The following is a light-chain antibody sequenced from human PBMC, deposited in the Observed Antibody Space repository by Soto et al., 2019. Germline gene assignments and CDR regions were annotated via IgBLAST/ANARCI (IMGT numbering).Light chain of an antibody. V-gene: IGLV1-40*01. J-gene: IGLJ1*01. CDR2: GNS. CDR3: QSYDSSLSGSYV. CDR1: SSNIGAGYD. Sequence: QPVLTQPPSVSGAPGQRVTISCTGSSSNIGAGYDVHWYQQLLGTAPKLLIYGNSNRPSGVPDRFSGSKSGTSASLAITGLQAEDEADYYCQSYDSSLSGSYVFGTGTKVTVL.